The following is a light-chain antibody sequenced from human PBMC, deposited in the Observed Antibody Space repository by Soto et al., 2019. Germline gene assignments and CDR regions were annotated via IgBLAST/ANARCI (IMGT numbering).Light chain of an antibody. V-gene: IGKV3-11*01. J-gene: IGKJ1*01. CDR3: QQRSNWPT. Sequence: ETVMTQSPATLSVSPGEIATLSFRASQSARISLGWYQQKPGQAPRLLIYDASNRATGIPARFSGSGSGTDFTLTISSLEPEDFAVYYCQQRSNWPTFGQGTKVDIK. CDR2: DAS. CDR1: QSARIS.